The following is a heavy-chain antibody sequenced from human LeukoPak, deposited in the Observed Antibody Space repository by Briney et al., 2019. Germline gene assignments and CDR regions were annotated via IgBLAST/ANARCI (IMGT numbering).Heavy chain of an antibody. CDR1: GGSISSSNW. CDR3: ARDGGGVPAALGFGWFDP. V-gene: IGHV4-4*02. D-gene: IGHD2-2*01. Sequence: PSETLSLTCAVSGGSISSSNWWSWVRQPPGKGLEWIGEIYHSGSTNYNPSLKSRVTISVDKSKNQFSLKLSSVTAADTAVYYCARDGGGVPAALGFGWFDPWGQGTLVTVSS. CDR2: IYHSGST. J-gene: IGHJ5*02.